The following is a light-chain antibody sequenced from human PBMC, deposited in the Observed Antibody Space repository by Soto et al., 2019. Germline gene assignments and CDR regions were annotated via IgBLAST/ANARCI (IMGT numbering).Light chain of an antibody. CDR2: AAS. J-gene: IGKJ2*01. Sequence: DIQMTQSPSSLSASVGDRVTITCRASQSISSYLNWYQQKPGKAPKLLIYAASSLQSGVPSRFSGSGSGTDFPLTISSLQPEDFATYYCQQSNSTPMHTFGQGTKREIK. V-gene: IGKV1-39*01. CDR1: QSISSY. CDR3: QQSNSTPMHT.